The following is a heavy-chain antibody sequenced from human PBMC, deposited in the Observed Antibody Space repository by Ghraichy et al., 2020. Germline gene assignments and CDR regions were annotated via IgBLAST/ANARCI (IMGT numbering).Heavy chain of an antibody. CDR2: IYYSGST. J-gene: IGHJ4*02. D-gene: IGHD2/OR15-2a*01. Sequence: SETLSLTCTVSGGSISSSSYYWGWIRQPPGKGLEWIGSIYYSGSTYYNPSLKSRVTISVDTSKNQFSLKLSSVTAADTAVYYCARSPSNIPFDYFDYWGQGTLVTVSS. V-gene: IGHV4-39*01. CDR1: GGSISSSSYY. CDR3: ARSPSNIPFDYFDY.